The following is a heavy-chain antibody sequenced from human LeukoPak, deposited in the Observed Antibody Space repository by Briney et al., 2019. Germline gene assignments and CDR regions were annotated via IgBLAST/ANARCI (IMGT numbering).Heavy chain of an antibody. Sequence: PSETLSLTCTVSGGSISSYHWSWIRHPAGKGLEWIGRMYTSGSTKYNPSLKSRVTMSVDTSKNQFSLKVSSVTAADTAVYYCATDGGNGLDYWGQGTLVTVSS. CDR2: MYTSGST. D-gene: IGHD4-23*01. J-gene: IGHJ4*02. V-gene: IGHV4-4*07. CDR3: ATDGGNGLDY. CDR1: GGSISSYH.